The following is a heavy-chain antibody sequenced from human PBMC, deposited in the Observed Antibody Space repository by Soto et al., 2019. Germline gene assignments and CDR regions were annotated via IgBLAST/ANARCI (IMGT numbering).Heavy chain of an antibody. D-gene: IGHD2-2*01. CDR1: GYTFSNYG. J-gene: IGHJ5*02. CDR3: ARVVPGAEAWFGP. CDR2: ISLYSDGT. V-gene: IGHV1-18*01. Sequence: ASVKVSCKTSGYTFSNYGITWVRQAPGEPLEWLGWISLYSDGTNYAQKFRGRVSMTTDTSTTTAYMELRSLRSDDTAVYYCARVVPGAEAWFGPWGQGTLVTVSS.